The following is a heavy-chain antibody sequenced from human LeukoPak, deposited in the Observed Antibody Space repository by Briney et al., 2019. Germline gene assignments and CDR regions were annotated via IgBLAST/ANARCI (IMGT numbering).Heavy chain of an antibody. J-gene: IGHJ6*03. Sequence: SETLSLTCAVYGGSFSDYYWGWIRQPPGKGLEWIGEINPSGSTNYSPSLKSRVTIYVDTSKNQFSLRLSSVAAADTAVYFCVRVGYRYVINDWSRTGLGAYPTKYYYHMDVWDKGATVTVSS. CDR1: GGSFSDYY. CDR2: INPSGST. V-gene: IGHV4-34*01. D-gene: IGHD2-8*01. CDR3: VRVGYRYVINDWSRTGLGAYPTKYYYHMDV.